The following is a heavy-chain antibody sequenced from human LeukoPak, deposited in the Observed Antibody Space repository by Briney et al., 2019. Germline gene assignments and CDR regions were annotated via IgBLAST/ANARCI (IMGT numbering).Heavy chain of an antibody. D-gene: IGHD1-26*01. V-gene: IGHV1-69*06. CDR3: ARARQWAGFDP. Sequence: ASVKVSCKASGGTFSSYAISWVRQAPGQGLEWMGGIIPIFGTANYAQKFQGRVTITADKSTSTAYMELSGLRSEDTAVYYCARARQWAGFDPWGQGTLVTVSS. CDR1: GGTFSSYA. J-gene: IGHJ5*02. CDR2: IIPIFGTA.